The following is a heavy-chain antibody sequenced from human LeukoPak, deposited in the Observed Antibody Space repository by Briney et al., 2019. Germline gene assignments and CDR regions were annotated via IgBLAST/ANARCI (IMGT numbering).Heavy chain of an antibody. CDR1: GFTFSNYY. Sequence: GGSLRLSCAASGFTFSNYYMSWVRPAPGKGLEWVANIKQDGSEKYSVDSVKGRFTISRDNAKNSLFLQMNSLRAEDTAVYYCARGRWLDYWGQGTLVTVSS. V-gene: IGHV3-7*04. D-gene: IGHD6-13*01. CDR2: IKQDGSEK. CDR3: ARGRWLDY. J-gene: IGHJ4*02.